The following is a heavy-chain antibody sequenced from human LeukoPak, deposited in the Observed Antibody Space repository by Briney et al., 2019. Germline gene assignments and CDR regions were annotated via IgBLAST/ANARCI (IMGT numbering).Heavy chain of an antibody. CDR3: ARGFRSRYFDP. CDR2: INHSGST. V-gene: IGHV4-34*01. D-gene: IGHD6-13*01. Sequence: SETLSLTCAVYGGSFSGYYWSWIRQPPGKGLEWIGEINHSGSTNYNPSLKSRVTISVDTSKNQFSLKLSSVTAADTAVYYCARGFRSRYFDPWGRGTLVTVSS. CDR1: GGSFSGYY. J-gene: IGHJ2*01.